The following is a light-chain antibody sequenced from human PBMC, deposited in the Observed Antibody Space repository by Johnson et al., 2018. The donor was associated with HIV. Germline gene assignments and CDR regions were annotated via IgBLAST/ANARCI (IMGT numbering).Light chain of an antibody. CDR3: GTWDSGLSGGLSL. J-gene: IGLJ1*01. Sequence: QSVLTQPPSVSAAPGQKVTISCSGSNSNIGSNYVYWYQQLPGTAPKLLIYDNNKRPSGIPDRFSGSKSGTSATLGITGLQTGDEADYYCGTWDSGLSGGLSLFGPGTKVTVL. CDR2: DNN. V-gene: IGLV1-51*01. CDR1: NSNIGSNY.